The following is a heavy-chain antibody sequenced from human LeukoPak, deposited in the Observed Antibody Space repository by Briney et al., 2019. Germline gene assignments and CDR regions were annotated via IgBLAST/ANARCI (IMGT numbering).Heavy chain of an antibody. CDR1: GFTFSSYA. Sequence: GGSLRLSCAASGFTFSSYAMSWVRQAPGKGLECISGFSGSGGSTYYADSVKGRFTISRDNSKNTLYLQMNSLRAEDTAVYYCARDWFHAIDYWAREPWSPSPQ. D-gene: IGHD2/OR15-2a*01. V-gene: IGHV3-23*01. CDR2: FSGSGGST. J-gene: IGHJ4*02. CDR3: ARDWFHAIDY.